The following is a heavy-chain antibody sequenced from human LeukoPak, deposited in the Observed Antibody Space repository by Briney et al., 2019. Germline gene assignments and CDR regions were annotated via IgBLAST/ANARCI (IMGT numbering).Heavy chain of an antibody. CDR2: IKGYGSEK. D-gene: IGHD1-26*01. V-gene: IGHV3-7*01. Sequence: GGSLRLSCAASGFTFSTYWMAWVRQAPGKGLEWVANIKGYGSEKYHGDSVTGRFTISRDNAKNSLYLQMNSLRAEDTAIYYCASYRVSYGMDVWGQGTTVTVSS. J-gene: IGHJ6*02. CDR1: GFTFSTYW. CDR3: ASYRVSYGMDV.